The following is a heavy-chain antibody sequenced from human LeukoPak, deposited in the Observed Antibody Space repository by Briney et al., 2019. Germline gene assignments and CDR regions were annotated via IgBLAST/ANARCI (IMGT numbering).Heavy chain of an antibody. CDR2: ISSSSSTI. J-gene: IGHJ4*02. CDR1: GFTFSSYS. V-gene: IGHV3-48*02. CDR3: ARGDCSGASCLLADY. Sequence: GGPLRLSCAASGFTFSSYSMNWVRPAPGEGLWWVSYISSSSSTIYYADSVKGRFSISRDNAKNSQYLQMNSLRDEDTAVYYCARGDCSGASCLLADYWGQGTLVTVSS. D-gene: IGHD2-15*01.